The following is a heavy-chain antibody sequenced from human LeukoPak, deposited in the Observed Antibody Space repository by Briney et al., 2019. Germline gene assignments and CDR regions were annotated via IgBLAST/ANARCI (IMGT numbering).Heavy chain of an antibody. D-gene: IGHD3-16*02. CDR2: IYHSGST. Sequence: SETLSLTCSVSGYSISSGYYWGWIRQPPGKGLEWIGSIYHSGSTYYNPSLKSRVTISVDTSKNQFSLKLSSVTAADTAVYYCARAAGGDYVWGSYRHYFDYWGQGTLVTVSS. CDR1: GYSISSGYY. V-gene: IGHV4-38-2*02. J-gene: IGHJ4*02. CDR3: ARAAGGDYVWGSYRHYFDY.